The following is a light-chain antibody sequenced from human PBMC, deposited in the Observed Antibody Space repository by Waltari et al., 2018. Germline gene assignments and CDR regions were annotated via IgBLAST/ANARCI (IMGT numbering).Light chain of an antibody. J-gene: IGLJ1*01. CDR2: EAN. V-gene: IGLV2-23*01. CDR3: YAYAGTRGV. Sequence: QSALTQPASVSGSPGPSITISCTGTSSDLASSHLVSLYQQHPGKAPKLIIYEANKRPSGVSSRFSGSKSGNTASLTISGPQAEDEANYYCYAYAGTRGVFGTGTKVTVL. CDR1: SSDLASSHL.